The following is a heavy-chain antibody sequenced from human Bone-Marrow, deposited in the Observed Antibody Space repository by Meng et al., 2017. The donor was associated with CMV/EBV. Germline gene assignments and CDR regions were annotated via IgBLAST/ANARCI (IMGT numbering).Heavy chain of an antibody. J-gene: IGHJ6*02. V-gene: IGHV1-2*02. Sequence: ASVKVSCKASEYTFIDHHMHWVRQAPGQGLEWMGWINPYSGDTKYAQKFQGRVTLSRDTSTSTVYMELSSLRSEDTAVYYCARDLVVAAQGDYYYYGMDVWGQGTTVTVSS. CDR2: INPYSGDT. CDR1: EYTFIDHH. D-gene: IGHD2-15*01. CDR3: ARDLVVAAQGDYYYYGMDV.